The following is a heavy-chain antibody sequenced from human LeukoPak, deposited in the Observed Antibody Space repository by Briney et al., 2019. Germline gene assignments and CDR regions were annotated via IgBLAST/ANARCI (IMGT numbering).Heavy chain of an antibody. J-gene: IGHJ4*02. D-gene: IGHD3-10*01. Sequence: GGSLRLSCAASGFTFSSYSMNWVRQAPGKGLEWVSAISGSGGSTYYADSVKGRFTISRDNSKNTLYLQMNSLRAEDTAVYYCARDRHEGYYGSGSHGVYFDYWGQGTLVAVSS. CDR3: ARDRHEGYYGSGSHGVYFDY. V-gene: IGHV3-23*01. CDR2: ISGSGGST. CDR1: GFTFSSYS.